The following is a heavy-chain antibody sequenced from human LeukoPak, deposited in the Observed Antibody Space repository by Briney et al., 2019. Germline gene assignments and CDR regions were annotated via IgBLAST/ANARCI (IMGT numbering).Heavy chain of an antibody. Sequence: ASVKASCKTSGYTFTTYHFTWLRQAPGQGPEGLGWISTSSADAIYAPSFRDRLTLTTDTRTRPASMKLSALTSADPAVYYCARYKRHKFFDYWGQGTLVTVSS. V-gene: IGHV1-18*01. CDR2: ISTSSADA. CDR3: ARYKRHKFFDY. D-gene: IGHD1-1*01. CDR1: GYTFTTYH. J-gene: IGHJ4*02.